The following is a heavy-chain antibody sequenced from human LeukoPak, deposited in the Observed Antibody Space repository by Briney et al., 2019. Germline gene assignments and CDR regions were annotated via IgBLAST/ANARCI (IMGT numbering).Heavy chain of an antibody. D-gene: IGHD6-19*01. CDR1: GFTFSGYG. Sequence: PGGSLRLSCPASGFTFSGYGMHWVRQAPGKGLEWLAVISDIGSQKSYADSVKSRFTISRDNSKNTLFLQMNSLRPEDTAVYYCAKEYDSGWTSFDYWGRGTVVTVSS. J-gene: IGHJ4*02. CDR3: AKEYDSGWTSFDY. CDR2: ISDIGSQK. V-gene: IGHV3-30*18.